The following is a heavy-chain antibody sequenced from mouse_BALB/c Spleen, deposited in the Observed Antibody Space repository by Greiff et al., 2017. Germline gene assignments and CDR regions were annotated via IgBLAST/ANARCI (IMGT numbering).Heavy chain of an antibody. D-gene: IGHD2-1*01. CDR3: ARLGGNYVFAY. V-gene: IGHV5-17*02. CDR1: GFTFSSFG. Sequence: EVMLVESGGGLVQPGGSRKLSCAASGFTFSSFGMHWVRQAPEKGLEWVAYISSGSSTIYYADTVKGRFTISRDNPKNTLFLQMTSLRSEDTAMYYCARLGGNYVFAYWGQGTLVTVSA. CDR2: ISSGSSTI. J-gene: IGHJ3*01.